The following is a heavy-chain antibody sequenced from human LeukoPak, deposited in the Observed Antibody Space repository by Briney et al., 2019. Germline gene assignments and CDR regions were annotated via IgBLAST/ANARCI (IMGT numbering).Heavy chain of an antibody. CDR1: GGTFRSYA. J-gene: IGHJ6*02. Sequence: SVKVSCKASGGTFRSYAISWVRQAPGQGLEWMGRIIPILGIANYAQKFQGRVTITADKSTSTAYMELSSLRSEDTAVYYCAREKTAPYYYYGMDVWGQGTTVTVSS. CDR3: AREKTAPYYYYGMDV. V-gene: IGHV1-69*04. CDR2: IIPILGIA.